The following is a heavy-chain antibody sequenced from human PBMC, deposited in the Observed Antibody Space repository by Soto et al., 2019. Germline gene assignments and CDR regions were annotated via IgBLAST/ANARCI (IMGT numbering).Heavy chain of an antibody. CDR3: ARDLLYCSSTCCSGDWFDP. CDR2: IIPSFGTA. D-gene: IGHD2-2*01. J-gene: IGHJ5*02. V-gene: IGHV1-69*06. CDR1: GGTFSSYA. Sequence: QVQLVQSGAEVKKPGSSVKVSCKASGGTFSSYALSWVRQAPGQGLEWMGGIIPSFGTANYAQKFQGRVTINADKSTSTAYMELSSLGSEDTAGYYCARDLLYCSSTCCSGDWFDPWGQGTLFTVSS.